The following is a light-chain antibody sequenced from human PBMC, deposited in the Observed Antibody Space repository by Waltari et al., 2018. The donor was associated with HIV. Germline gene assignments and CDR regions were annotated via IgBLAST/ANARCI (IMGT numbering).Light chain of an antibody. CDR2: GAS. CDR1: QSISSN. J-gene: IGKJ2*01. V-gene: IGKV3-15*01. CDR3: QQYNNWYT. Sequence: EIVLTPSPATLSVSPGETATLSCRASQSISSNLAWYQQKPGQAPRLLIYGASTRATGIPARFSGSGSGTEFTLTISSLQSEDFAVYYCQQYNNWYTFGQGTKLEIK.